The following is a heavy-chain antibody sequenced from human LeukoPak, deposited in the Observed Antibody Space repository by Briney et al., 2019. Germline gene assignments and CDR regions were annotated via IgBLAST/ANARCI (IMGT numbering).Heavy chain of an antibody. D-gene: IGHD3-22*01. J-gene: IGHJ6*02. CDR1: GFTFSSYA. CDR2: ISYDGSNK. CDR3: AKDYYDSSGYYYGMDV. V-gene: IGHV3-30*04. Sequence: GGSLRLSCAASGFTFSSYAMHWVRQAPGKGLEWVAVISYDGSNKHYADSVKGRFTISRDNSKNTLYLQMNSLRAEDTAVYYCAKDYYDSSGYYYGMDVWGQGTTVTVSS.